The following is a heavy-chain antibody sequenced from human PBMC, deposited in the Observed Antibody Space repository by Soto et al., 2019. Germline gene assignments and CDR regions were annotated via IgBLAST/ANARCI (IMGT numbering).Heavy chain of an antibody. J-gene: IGHJ3*02. D-gene: IGHD4-4*01. V-gene: IGHV4-59*01. CDR2: VFYSGNT. Sequence: QVQLQESGPGLVKPSETLSLTCTVSGVSISTYYWTWIRQPPGKGLEWIGQVFYSGNTNYNPSLKSRVTTSVDASRNQCSLRLSSVTAADTAMYYCASRDYNDAFDIWGQGTLVTVSS. CDR3: ASRDYNDAFDI. CDR1: GVSISTYY.